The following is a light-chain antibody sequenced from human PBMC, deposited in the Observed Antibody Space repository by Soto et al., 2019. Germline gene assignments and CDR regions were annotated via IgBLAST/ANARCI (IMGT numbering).Light chain of an antibody. V-gene: IGLV2-11*01. J-gene: IGLJ1*01. CDR3: CSSAGTFYV. Sequence: QSVLTQPRSVSGSPGQSVTISCTGTSSDFGGYNYVSWYQHHPGKAPKLMIYDVSERPSGVPDRFSGSKSGTTASLTISGLQAEDEADYYCCSSAGTFYVFGTGTKVTVL. CDR2: DVS. CDR1: SSDFGGYNY.